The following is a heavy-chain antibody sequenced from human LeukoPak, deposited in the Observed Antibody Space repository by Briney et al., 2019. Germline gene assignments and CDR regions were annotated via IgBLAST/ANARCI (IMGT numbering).Heavy chain of an antibody. Sequence: SETLSLTCTVSGGSISSYYWSWIRQPAGKGLEWIGRIYTSGSTNYNPSLKSRVTMSVDTSKNQFSLKLSSVTAADTAVYYCAREVEYSSGWYGSSYYYYGMDVWGQGTTVTVSS. V-gene: IGHV4-4*07. CDR2: IYTSGST. CDR1: GGSISSYY. J-gene: IGHJ6*02. CDR3: AREVEYSSGWYGSSYYYYGMDV. D-gene: IGHD6-19*01.